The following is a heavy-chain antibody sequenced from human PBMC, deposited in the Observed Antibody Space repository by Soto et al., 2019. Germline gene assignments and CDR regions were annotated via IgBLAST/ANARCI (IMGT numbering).Heavy chain of an antibody. CDR1: VGSISSGDYN. CDR2: IYYSGYT. D-gene: IGHD4-17*01. J-gene: IGHJ4*02. CDR3: ARSGDYVPFDY. Sequence: QVQLQESGPGLVKPSQTLSLTCTVSVGSISSGDYNWSWIRQPPGKGLEWIGYIYYSGYTYYNPSLKSRVTISVDTSQNQFSLKLNSVTAADTAVYYCARSGDYVPFDYWGQGALVTVSS. V-gene: IGHV4-30-4*01.